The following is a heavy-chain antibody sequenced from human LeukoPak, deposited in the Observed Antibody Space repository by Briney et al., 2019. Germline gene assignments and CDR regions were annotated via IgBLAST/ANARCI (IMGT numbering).Heavy chain of an antibody. J-gene: IGHJ4*02. V-gene: IGHV3-11*05. Sequence: PGGSLRLSCAASGFTFSDYYMSWIRQAPGKGLEWVSYISSSSSYTNSADSVKGRFTISRDNAKNSLYLQMNSLRAEDTAVYYCARDFPGDDSSGYFPFDYWGQGTLVTVSS. CDR3: ARDFPGDDSSGYFPFDY. CDR2: ISSSSSYT. CDR1: GFTFSDYY. D-gene: IGHD3-22*01.